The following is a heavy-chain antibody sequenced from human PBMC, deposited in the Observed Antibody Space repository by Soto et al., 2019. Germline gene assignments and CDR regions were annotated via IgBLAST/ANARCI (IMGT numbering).Heavy chain of an antibody. Sequence: QVHLVQSGPEVKKPGASVKVSCKASGYTFSTYGLSWVRQAPGQGLEWMGWISGYNGNTNYAQKLQGRVTMTTDTXXRXASXELRSLRPDDTAVYYCARDSYSGSSGGSYYHGTDVWGQGTTVTVSS. D-gene: IGHD1-26*01. V-gene: IGHV1-18*01. CDR3: ARDSYSGSSGGSYYHGTDV. CDR2: ISGYNGNT. J-gene: IGHJ6*02. CDR1: GYTFSTYG.